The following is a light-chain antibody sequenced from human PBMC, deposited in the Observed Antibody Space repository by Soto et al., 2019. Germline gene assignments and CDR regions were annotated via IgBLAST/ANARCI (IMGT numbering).Light chain of an antibody. J-gene: IGKJ4*01. CDR3: QQRSTWLT. Sequence: EIVLTQSPGTLSLSPGERATLSCRASQSVSSRFLAWYQQKPGQAPRLLIYDASNRATGIPARFSGSGSGTDFTLTISSLEPEDFALYYCQQRSTWLTFGGGTKVDIK. CDR2: DAS. CDR1: QSVSSRF. V-gene: IGKV3-11*01.